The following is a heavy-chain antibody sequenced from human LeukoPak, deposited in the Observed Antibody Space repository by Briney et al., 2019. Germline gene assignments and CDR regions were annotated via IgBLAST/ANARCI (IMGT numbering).Heavy chain of an antibody. V-gene: IGHV4-61*02. CDR3: ARSRERICSNPPCYVDLQAT. J-gene: IGHJ4*02. CDR1: GGSISSGSYY. CDR2: IYIGESA. D-gene: IGHD2-2*01. Sequence: PSETLSLTYTVCGGSISSGSYYWTWIRQPAGKGLEWIGRIYIGESANYNSSLKSRVTIFVDTSKNQFSLKLSSVTAADTATYYCARSRERICSNPPCYVDLQATWGQGALVTVSP.